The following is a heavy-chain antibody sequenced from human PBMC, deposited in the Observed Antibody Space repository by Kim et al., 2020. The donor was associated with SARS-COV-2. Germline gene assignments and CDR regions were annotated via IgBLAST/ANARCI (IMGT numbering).Heavy chain of an antibody. Sequence: SETLSLTCAVYGDPVNGYYWSWIRQPPGKGLEWIGEINYDRSTNYKPSLKSRVTMSLDSSKSQFSLRLTSLTAADTAVYYCGRGRYFDWLFHQSPHDF. CDR3: GRGRYFDWLFHQSPHDF. CDR1: GDPVNGYY. J-gene: IGHJ4*01. D-gene: IGHD3-9*01. CDR2: INYDRST. V-gene: IGHV4-34*01.